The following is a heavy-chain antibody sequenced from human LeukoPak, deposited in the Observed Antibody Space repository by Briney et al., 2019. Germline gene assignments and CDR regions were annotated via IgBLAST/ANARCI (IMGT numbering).Heavy chain of an antibody. J-gene: IGHJ5*02. CDR3: ARGARTPSGYGSRTAGRANWFNP. V-gene: IGHV4-34*01. CDR2: INHSGST. D-gene: IGHD5-12*01. CDR1: GGSFSGYY. Sequence: SETLSLTCAVYGGSFSGYYWSWIRQPPGKGLEWIGEINHSGSTNYNPSLKSRVTISVDTSKNQFSLKLSSVTAADTAVYYCARGARTPSGYGSRTAGRANWFNPWGQGTLVTVSS.